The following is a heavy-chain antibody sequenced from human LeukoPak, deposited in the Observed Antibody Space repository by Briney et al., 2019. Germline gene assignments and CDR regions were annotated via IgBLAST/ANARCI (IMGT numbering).Heavy chain of an antibody. CDR1: GFTFSSYR. CDR2: ISSSSSYI. CDR3: ARDHRSRVTWFPDYMDV. V-gene: IGHV3-21*01. D-gene: IGHD3-10*01. Sequence: GGSLRLSCAASGFTFSSYRMNWVRQAPGKGLEGVSSISSSSSYIYYADSVKGRFTISRDNAKNSLYLQMNSLRAEDTAVYYCARDHRSRVTWFPDYMDVWGKGTTVTVSS. J-gene: IGHJ6*03.